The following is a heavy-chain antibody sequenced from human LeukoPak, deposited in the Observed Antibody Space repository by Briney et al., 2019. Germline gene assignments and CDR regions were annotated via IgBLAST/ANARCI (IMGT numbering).Heavy chain of an antibody. V-gene: IGHV4-59*01. D-gene: IGHD3-10*01. CDR3: ASSFGG. Sequence: SETLSLTCAVYGGSFSGYYWSWIRQPPGKGLEWIGYIYYSGSTNYNPSLKSRVTISVDTSKNQFSLKLSSVTAADTAVYYCASSFGGWGQGTLVTVSS. CDR2: IYYSGST. CDR1: GGSFSGYY. J-gene: IGHJ4*02.